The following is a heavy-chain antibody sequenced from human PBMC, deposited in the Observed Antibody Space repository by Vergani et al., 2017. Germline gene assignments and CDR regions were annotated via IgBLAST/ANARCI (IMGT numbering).Heavy chain of an antibody. Sequence: HVQMVESGGGVVQPGRSLRLSCAVSGFRFSDYGMHWVRQAPGKGLEWVAVISYDGSNKYYADSVKGRFTISRDNSKNTLYLQMNSLRAEDTAVYYCAKADYSNYVGYFDYWGQGTLVTVSS. CDR3: AKADYSNYVGYFDY. CDR1: GFRFSDYG. V-gene: IGHV3-30*18. D-gene: IGHD4-11*01. J-gene: IGHJ4*02. CDR2: ISYDGSNK.